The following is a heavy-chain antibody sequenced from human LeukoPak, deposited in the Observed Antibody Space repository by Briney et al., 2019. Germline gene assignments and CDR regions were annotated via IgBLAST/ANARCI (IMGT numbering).Heavy chain of an antibody. J-gene: IGHJ4*02. D-gene: IGHD3-10*01. CDR3: AKYGAGSLRDY. CDR1: GFTFSSYG. V-gene: IGHV3-30*02. CDR2: IRYDGSNQ. Sequence: GGSLRLSCATSGFTFSSYGMNWVRQAPGKGLEWVAYIRYDGSNQYYLDSVKGRFTISRDNSKNTLYLQVNSLRVEDTAVYYCAKYGAGSLRDYWGQGTLVTVSS.